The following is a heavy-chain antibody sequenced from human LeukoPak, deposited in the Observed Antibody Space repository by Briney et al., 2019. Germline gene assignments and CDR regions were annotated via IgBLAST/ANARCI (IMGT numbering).Heavy chain of an antibody. V-gene: IGHV4-38-2*01. J-gene: IGHJ4*02. Sequence: SETLSLTCVVSGYSISNGYYWGWIRHPPGKELEWIESIFHSGNTYYNPSLKSRVTMSVDTSKNQFSLRLTSVTAADTAAYYCARFRRGWYFDYWSQGTLVTVSS. CDR2: IFHSGNT. CDR1: GYSISNGYY. D-gene: IGHD3-10*01. CDR3: ARFRRGWYFDY.